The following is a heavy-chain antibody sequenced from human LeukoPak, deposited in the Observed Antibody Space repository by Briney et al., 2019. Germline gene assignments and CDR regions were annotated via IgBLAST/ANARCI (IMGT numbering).Heavy chain of an antibody. D-gene: IGHD2/OR15-2a*01. CDR2: INHSGST. Sequence: SETLSLTCAVYGGSFSGYYWSWIRQPPGKGLEWIGEINHSGSTNYNPSLTSRVTISVDTSKNQFSLKLSSVTAADTAVYYCARDRNFRRYPYYYYGMDVWGQGTTVTVSS. J-gene: IGHJ6*02. CDR3: ARDRNFRRYPYYYYGMDV. V-gene: IGHV4-34*01. CDR1: GGSFSGYY.